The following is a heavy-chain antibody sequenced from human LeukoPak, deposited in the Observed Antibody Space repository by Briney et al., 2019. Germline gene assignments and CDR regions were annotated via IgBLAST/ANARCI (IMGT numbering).Heavy chain of an antibody. Sequence: GGSLRLSCAGSGFTFSNAWMSWVRQAPGKGLEWVGRIKSKSDGGTTDYAAPVKGRFAISRDDSKSTLYLQMNSLKTEDTAVYYCTTLDFSNGLFDPWGQGALVTVSS. V-gene: IGHV3-15*01. CDR1: GFTFSNAW. J-gene: IGHJ5*02. CDR3: TTLDFSNGLFDP. D-gene: IGHD4-11*01. CDR2: IKSKSDGGTT.